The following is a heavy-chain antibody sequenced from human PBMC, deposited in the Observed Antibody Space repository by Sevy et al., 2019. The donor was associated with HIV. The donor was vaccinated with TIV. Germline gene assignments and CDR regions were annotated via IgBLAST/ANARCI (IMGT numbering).Heavy chain of an antibody. CDR2: ISGLSNYI. J-gene: IGHJ3*02. Sequence: GGSLRLSCAASGFTFSTYNMNWVRQAPGKGLEWVSSISGLSNYIYYADSMKGRFTISRDNAKNTLYLQMNSLRGDDTSLYYCAKGLGMVQGALLSDDIWGQGTMVTVSS. CDR1: GFTFSTYN. V-gene: IGHV3-21*06. CDR3: AKGLGMVQGALLSDDI. D-gene: IGHD3-10*01.